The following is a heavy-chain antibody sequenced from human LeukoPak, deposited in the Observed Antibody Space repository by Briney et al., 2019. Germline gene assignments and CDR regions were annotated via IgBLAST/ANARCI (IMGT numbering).Heavy chain of an antibody. CDR1: GGSFSGYY. J-gene: IGHJ6*03. Sequence: PSETLSLTCAVYGGSFSGYYWSWIRQPPGKGLEWIGEINHSGSTNYNPSLKSRVTISVDTSKNQFSLKLSSVTAADTAVYYCARGGMVRGVIITRYYYYMDVWGKGTTVTISS. CDR2: INHSGST. V-gene: IGHV4-34*01. D-gene: IGHD3-10*01. CDR3: ARGGMVRGVIITRYYYYMDV.